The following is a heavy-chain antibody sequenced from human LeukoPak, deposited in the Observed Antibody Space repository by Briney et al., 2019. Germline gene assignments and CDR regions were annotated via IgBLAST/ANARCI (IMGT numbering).Heavy chain of an antibody. CDR2: INPNSGGT. Sequence: ASVKVSCKASGYTFTSYYMHWVRQAPGQGLEWMGWINPNSGGTNYAQKFQGRVTMTRDTSISTAYMELSRLRSDDTAVYYCARDHREYDSSGYYLNWGQGTLVTVSS. CDR3: ARDHREYDSSGYYLN. J-gene: IGHJ4*02. CDR1: GYTFTSYY. D-gene: IGHD3-22*01. V-gene: IGHV1-2*02.